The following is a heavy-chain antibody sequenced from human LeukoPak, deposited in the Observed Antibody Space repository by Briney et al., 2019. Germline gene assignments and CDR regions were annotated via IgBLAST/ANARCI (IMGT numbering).Heavy chain of an antibody. D-gene: IGHD4-17*01. CDR3: AREPVTGSVY. CDR2: ISYDGSNK. V-gene: IGHV3-30-3*01. J-gene: IGHJ4*02. Sequence: PGGSLRLSCAASGFTFSSYAMHWVRQAPGKGLEWVAVISYDGSNKYYADSVKGRFTISRDNSKNTLYLQMNSLRAEDTAVYYCAREPVTGSVYWGQGTLVTVSS. CDR1: GFTFSSYA.